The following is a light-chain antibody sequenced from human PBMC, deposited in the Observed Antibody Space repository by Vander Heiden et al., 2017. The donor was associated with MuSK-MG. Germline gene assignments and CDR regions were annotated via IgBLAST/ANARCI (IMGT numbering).Light chain of an antibody. V-gene: IGKV1-5*03. CDR1: QSISNW. CDR3: QQYDSYSPMT. CDR2: KAS. J-gene: IGKJ1*01. Sequence: DIQMTQSPSTLSASVGDRVTITCRASQSISNWLAWYQQKPGKAPKLLIYKASSLESGVPSRFSGSGYGTEFTLTISSRQPDDFATYYCQQYDSYSPMTFGQGTKVEIK.